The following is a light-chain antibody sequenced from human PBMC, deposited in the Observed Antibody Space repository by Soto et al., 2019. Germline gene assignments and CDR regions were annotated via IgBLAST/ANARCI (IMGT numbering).Light chain of an antibody. V-gene: IGKV4-1*01. CDR2: WAS. Sequence: DIVMTQSPDSLAVSLGERATINCKSSRSVFYSSNNKNYLAWYQQKPGQPPKLLIYWASTRESGVPDRFSGSGSGPDFTLTISSLQAEDVAVYCCQQCYSVPYTFGQGTKLVIK. CDR3: QQCYSVPYT. J-gene: IGKJ2*01. CDR1: RSVFYSSNNKNY.